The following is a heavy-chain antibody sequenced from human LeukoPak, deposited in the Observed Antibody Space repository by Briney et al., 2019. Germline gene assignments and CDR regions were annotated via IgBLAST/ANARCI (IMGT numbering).Heavy chain of an antibody. Sequence: SETLSLTCAVYGGSFSGYYWSWIRQPPGKGLEWIGEINHSGSTNYNPSLKSRAAISVDTSKNQFSLKLSSVTAADTAVYYCARRRVVVSIDYWGQGTLVTVSS. V-gene: IGHV4-34*01. CDR1: GGSFSGYY. CDR2: INHSGST. J-gene: IGHJ4*02. D-gene: IGHD2-21*01. CDR3: ARRRVVVSIDY.